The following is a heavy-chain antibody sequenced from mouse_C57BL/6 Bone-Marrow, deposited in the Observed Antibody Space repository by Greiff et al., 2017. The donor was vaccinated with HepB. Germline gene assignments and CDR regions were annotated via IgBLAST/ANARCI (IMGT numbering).Heavy chain of an antibody. D-gene: IGHD1-1*01. J-gene: IGHJ1*03. Sequence: VKLVESGPELVKPGASVKISCKASGYAFSSSWMNWVKQRPGKGLEWIGRIYPGDGDTNYNGKFKGKATLTADKSSSTAYMQLSSLTSEDSAVYFCARRGYGSSYGYFDVWGTGTTVTVSS. V-gene: IGHV1-82*01. CDR3: ARRGYGSSYGYFDV. CDR2: IYPGDGDT. CDR1: GYAFSSSW.